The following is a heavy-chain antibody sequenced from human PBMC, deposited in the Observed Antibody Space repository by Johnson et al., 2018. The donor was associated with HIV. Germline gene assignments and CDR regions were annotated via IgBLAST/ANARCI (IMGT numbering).Heavy chain of an antibody. Sequence: QVQLVESGGGVVQPGGSLRLSCAASGFTFSSYAMHWVRQAPGKGLEWVAVISYDGSNKYYADSVKGRFTISRANAKNSLYLQMNSLRAEDTAVYYCAREIIAAADDIWGQGTMVTVSS. CDR1: GFTFSSYA. D-gene: IGHD6-13*01. CDR2: ISYDGSNK. CDR3: AREIIAAADDI. J-gene: IGHJ3*02. V-gene: IGHV3-30-3*01.